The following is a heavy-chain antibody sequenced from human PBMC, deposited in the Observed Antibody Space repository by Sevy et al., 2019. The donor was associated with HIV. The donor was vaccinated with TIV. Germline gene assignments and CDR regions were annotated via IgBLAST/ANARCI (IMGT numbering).Heavy chain of an antibody. V-gene: IGHV3-23*01. D-gene: IGHD2-8*01. CDR1: GFAFYDYS. CDR2: LSFGCGKI. J-gene: IGHJ4*02. CDR3: AKEGRTSPHDY. Sequence: GGSLRLSCTASGFAFYDYSMCWIRQAPGKGLEWVATLSFGCGKITYADSVKGRFTISRDNSKNSFYLQMDNLRVDETVLYYCAKEGRTSPHDYWGQGTRVTVSS.